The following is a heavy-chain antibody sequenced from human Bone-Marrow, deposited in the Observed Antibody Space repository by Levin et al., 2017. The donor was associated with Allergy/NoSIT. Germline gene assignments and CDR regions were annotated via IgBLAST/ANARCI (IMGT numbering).Heavy chain of an antibody. J-gene: IGHJ5*02. CDR2: TRNKAKSYTT. Sequence: GGSLRLSCATSGFTFSDHYMDWVRQAPGKGLEWVGRTRNKAKSYTTDYAASVKGRFTISRDDSKSSVSLQMNSLKTEDTAVYYFTRWDSGYDSWGQGTLVTVSS. V-gene: IGHV3-72*01. CDR3: TRWDSGYDS. CDR1: GFTFSDHY. D-gene: IGHD5-12*01.